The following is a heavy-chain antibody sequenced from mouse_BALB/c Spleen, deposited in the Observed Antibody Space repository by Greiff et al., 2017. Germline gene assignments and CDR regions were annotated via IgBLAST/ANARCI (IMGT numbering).Heavy chain of an antibody. D-gene: IGHD1-1*01. V-gene: IGHV14-3*02. Sequence: EVQRVESGAELVKPGASVKLSCTASGFNIKDTYMHWVKQRPEQGLEWIGRIDPANGNTKYDPKFQGKATITADTSSNTAYLQLSSLTSEDTAVYYCARFYYGRGYAMDYWGQGTSVTVSS. J-gene: IGHJ4*01. CDR2: IDPANGNT. CDR1: GFNIKDTY. CDR3: ARFYYGRGYAMDY.